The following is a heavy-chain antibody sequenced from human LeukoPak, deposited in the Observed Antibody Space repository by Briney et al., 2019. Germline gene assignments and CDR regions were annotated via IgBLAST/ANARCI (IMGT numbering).Heavy chain of an antibody. CDR1: GGTFSSYV. CDR2: IIPIFGTA. CDR3: ARDLTWDDYGGNSAPRGDY. Sequence: SVKVSCKASGGTFSSYVISWVRQAPGQGLEWMGGIIPIFGTANYAQKFQGRVTITADESTCTAYMELRSLRSDDTAVYYCARDLTWDDYGGNSAPRGDYWGQGTLVTVSS. V-gene: IGHV1-69*13. D-gene: IGHD4-23*01. J-gene: IGHJ4*02.